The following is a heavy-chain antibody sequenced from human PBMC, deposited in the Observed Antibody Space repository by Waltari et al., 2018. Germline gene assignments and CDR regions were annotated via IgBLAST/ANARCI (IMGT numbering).Heavy chain of an antibody. V-gene: IGHV3-30*01. J-gene: IGHJ4*02. Sequence: QLQLVESGGGVVQPGRSLRLSCAASGLTFSSTSLHWVRQTPGKGLEWVAVTSYDESNKFYADSVKGRFTISRDNAKNTLYLQMNSLRPDDTAVYYCARDPELWPTAIDYWGQGTLVTVSS. CDR2: TSYDESNK. D-gene: IGHD6-19*01. CDR3: ARDPELWPTAIDY. CDR1: GLTFSSTS.